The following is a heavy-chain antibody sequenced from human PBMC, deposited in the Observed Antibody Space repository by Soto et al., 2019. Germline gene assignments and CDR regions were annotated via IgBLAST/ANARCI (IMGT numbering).Heavy chain of an antibody. CDR2: INPILSMS. D-gene: IGHD3-10*01. V-gene: IGHV1-69*02. J-gene: IGHJ4*02. Sequence: QVQLVQSGAEVRKPGSSVKVSCKASGDTFSFYSIHWVRQAPGLGLEWMGRINPILSMSNYAQRFQGRVTXTXDXXTSTAYMKLSGLRSEDTAIYYCASSYGSGYRALDYWGQGALVTVSS. CDR3: ASSYGSGYRALDY. CDR1: GDTFSFYS.